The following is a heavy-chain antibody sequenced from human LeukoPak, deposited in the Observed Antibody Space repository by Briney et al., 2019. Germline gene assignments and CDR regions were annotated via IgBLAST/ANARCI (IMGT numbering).Heavy chain of an antibody. CDR1: GFTFSSYS. J-gene: IGHJ4*02. D-gene: IGHD5-18*01. Sequence: PGGSLRLSCAASGFTFSSYSMNWVRQAPGKGLEWVSSISDRSNYMYYADSVKGRFTISRDNAKNSLYLQLNSLRAEDTAVYYCARAYSHLFDYWGQGTLVTISS. CDR3: ARAYSHLFDY. V-gene: IGHV3-21*01. CDR2: ISDRSNYM.